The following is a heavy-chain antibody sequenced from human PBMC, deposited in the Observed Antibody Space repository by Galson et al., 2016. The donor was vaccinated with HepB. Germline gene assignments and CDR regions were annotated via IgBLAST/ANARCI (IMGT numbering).Heavy chain of an antibody. Sequence: SETLSLTCTVPGGSVSSTSHYWGWIRQPPGKGLEWIGSVYYIGSTYYNPSLNSRVTMSVDTSKDQFSLNLMSVTAADTAVYYCARSQVAPIQDYWGQGILVIVSS. CDR1: GGSVSSTSHY. CDR2: VYYIGST. CDR3: ARSQVAPIQDY. D-gene: IGHD5-12*01. J-gene: IGHJ4*02. V-gene: IGHV4-39*01.